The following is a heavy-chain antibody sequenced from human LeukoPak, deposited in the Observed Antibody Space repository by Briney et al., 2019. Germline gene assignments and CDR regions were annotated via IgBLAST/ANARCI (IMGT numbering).Heavy chain of an antibody. V-gene: IGHV3-7*01. CDR2: IRNDGLTQ. J-gene: IGHJ4*02. CDR3: ARHGDYCFDL. Sequence: GGSLRLSCAASGFTFSSRWMGWVRQAPGKGLEWVANIRNDGLTQYYLDSVKGRFTISRDNAKDSLSLQMNSLRAEDTAVYFCARHGDYCFDLWGQGTLVTVSS. D-gene: IGHD4-17*01. CDR1: GFTFSSRW.